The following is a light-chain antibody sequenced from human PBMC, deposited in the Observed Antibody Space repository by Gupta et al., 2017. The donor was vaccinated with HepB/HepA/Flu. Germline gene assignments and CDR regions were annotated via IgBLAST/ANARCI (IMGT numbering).Light chain of an antibody. CDR1: SSDVGGFNL. CDR3: CSYAGSSTLV. Sequence: QSALTQPASVSGSPGQSITISCTGTSSDVGGFNLVSWYQQHPGKAPKLLMYEVNKRPSGVTNRFSGSKSGNTASLTISGLQAADEADYYCCSYAGSSTLVFGGGTKLTVL. J-gene: IGLJ2*01. V-gene: IGLV2-23*02. CDR2: EVN.